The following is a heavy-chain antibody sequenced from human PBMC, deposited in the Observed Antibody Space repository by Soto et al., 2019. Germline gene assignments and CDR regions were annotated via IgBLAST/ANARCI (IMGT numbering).Heavy chain of an antibody. V-gene: IGHV1-2*02. CDR2: INPKSGFT. CDR1: GYMFTGYY. J-gene: IGHJ4*02. D-gene: IGHD3-22*01. Sequence: ASVKVSCKASGYMFTGYYMHWVRQAPGEGLEWMGWINPKSGFTHYAQKFQGRVTMTRDASINTTYLDLSSLRSDDTAVYYCATPGGPDTGGYYYFDYRGQGTLVTVSS. CDR3: ATPGGPDTGGYYYFDY.